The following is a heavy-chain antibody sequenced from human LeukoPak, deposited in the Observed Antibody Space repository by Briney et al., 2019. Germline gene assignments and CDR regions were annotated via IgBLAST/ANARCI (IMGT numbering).Heavy chain of an antibody. D-gene: IGHD2-15*01. J-gene: IGHJ5*02. CDR1: GGSISSGDYY. CDR3: ARVGPYCSGGSCYYSWFDP. CDR2: IYYSGST. Sequence: SETLSLTCTVSGGSISSGDYYWSRIRQPPGKGLEWIGYIYYSGSTYYNPSLKSRVTISVDTSKNQFSLKLSSVTAADTAVYYCARVGPYCSGGSCYYSWFDPWGQGTLVTVSS. V-gene: IGHV4-30-4*01.